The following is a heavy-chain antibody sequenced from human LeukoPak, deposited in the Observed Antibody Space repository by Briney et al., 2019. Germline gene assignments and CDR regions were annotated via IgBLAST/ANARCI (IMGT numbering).Heavy chain of an antibody. D-gene: IGHD5-12*01. CDR1: GYTFTGYY. CDR2: INPNSGGT. J-gene: IGHJ3*02. Sequence: ASVKVSCKDSGYTFTGYYMHWVRQAPGQGGEWMGWINPNSGGTNYVQKFQGRVTMTRDTSISTAYMELSRLRSDDTAVYYCARVGSSGIDAFDIWGQGTMVTVSS. CDR3: ARVGSSGIDAFDI. V-gene: IGHV1-2*02.